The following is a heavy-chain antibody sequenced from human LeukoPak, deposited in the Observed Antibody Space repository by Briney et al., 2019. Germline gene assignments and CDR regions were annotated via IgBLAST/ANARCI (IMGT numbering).Heavy chain of an antibody. CDR1: GGTFSSYA. D-gene: IGHD4-17*01. J-gene: IGHJ4*02. Sequence: GASVKVSCKASGGTFSSYAISWVRQAPGQGLEWMGRIIPIFGTANYAQKFQGRVTITTDESTSTAYMELSSLRSEDTAVYYCGTWSVTTTDYWGQGTLVTVSS. CDR2: IIPIFGTA. V-gene: IGHV1-69*05. CDR3: GTWSVTTTDY.